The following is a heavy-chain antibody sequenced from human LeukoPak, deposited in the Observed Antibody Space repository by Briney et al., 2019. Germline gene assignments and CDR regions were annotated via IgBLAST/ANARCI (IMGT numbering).Heavy chain of an antibody. V-gene: IGHV3-21*01. CDR3: ARDKGWLQSGIDY. CDR2: ISSSSSYM. J-gene: IGHJ4*02. CDR1: GFTFSSYS. Sequence: GGSLRLSCAASGFTFSSYSMNWVRQAPGKGLEWVSSISSSSSYMYYADSVKGRFTISRDNAKNSLYLQMNSLRAEDTAVYYCARDKGWLQSGIDYWGQGTLVTVSS. D-gene: IGHD5-24*01.